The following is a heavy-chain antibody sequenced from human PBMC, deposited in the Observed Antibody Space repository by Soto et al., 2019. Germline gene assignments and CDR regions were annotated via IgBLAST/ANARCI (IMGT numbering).Heavy chain of an antibody. CDR2: INAGSGNT. Sequence: ASVKVSCKASGYTFTIYAMHWVRQAPGQRLEWMGWINAGSGNTKYSQKFQGRVTITRDTSASTAYMELSSLRSEDTAVYYCARGPGGPDGPGDYWGQGTLVTVS. D-gene: IGHD2-15*01. J-gene: IGHJ4*02. V-gene: IGHV1-3*01. CDR1: GYTFTIYA. CDR3: ARGPGGPDGPGDY.